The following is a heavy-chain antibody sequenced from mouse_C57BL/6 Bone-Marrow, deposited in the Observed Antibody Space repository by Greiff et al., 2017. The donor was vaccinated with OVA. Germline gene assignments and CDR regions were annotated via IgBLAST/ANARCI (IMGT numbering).Heavy chain of an antibody. CDR1: GFTFSSYG. CDR2: ISSGGSYT. V-gene: IGHV5-6*01. CDR3: ASGRYDYDSFYAMDY. Sequence: EVKLMESGGDLVKPGGSLKLSCAASGFTFSSYGMSWVRQTPDKRLEWVATISSGGSYTYYPDSVKGRFTISRDNAKNTLYLQMSSLKSEDTAMYYCASGRYDYDSFYAMDYWGQGTSVTVSS. D-gene: IGHD2-4*01. J-gene: IGHJ4*01.